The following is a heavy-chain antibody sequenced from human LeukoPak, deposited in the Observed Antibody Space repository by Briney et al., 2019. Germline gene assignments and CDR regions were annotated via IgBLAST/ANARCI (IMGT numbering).Heavy chain of an antibody. D-gene: IGHD5/OR15-5a*01. J-gene: IGHJ6*02. Sequence: GGSLRLSCAASGFTFSSYAMHWVRQAPGKGLEWVAVISYDGSSKYYADSVKGRFTISRDNSKNTLYLQMNSLRAEDTAVYYCARNLYDYYYYGMDVWGQGTTVTVPS. CDR1: GFTFSSYA. CDR3: ARNLYDYYYYGMDV. CDR2: ISYDGSSK. V-gene: IGHV3-30-3*01.